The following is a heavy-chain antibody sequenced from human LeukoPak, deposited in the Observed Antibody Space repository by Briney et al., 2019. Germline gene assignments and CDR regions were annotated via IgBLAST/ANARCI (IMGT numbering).Heavy chain of an antibody. CDR1: GYTFTSYY. CDR3: ARDRMYYYDSSGYYLPDYDY. D-gene: IGHD3-22*01. V-gene: IGHV1-46*01. J-gene: IGHJ4*02. Sequence: GASVKVSCKASGYTFTSYYMHWVRQAPGQGLEWMGIINPSGGSTSYAQKIQGRVTMTRDTSTSTIYMELSSLRSEDTAVYYCARDRMYYYDSSGYYLPDYDYWGQGTLVTVSS. CDR2: INPSGGST.